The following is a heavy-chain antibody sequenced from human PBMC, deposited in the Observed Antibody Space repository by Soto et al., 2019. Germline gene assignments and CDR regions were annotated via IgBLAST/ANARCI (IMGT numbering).Heavy chain of an antibody. CDR3: ARGTNYYDSSGYYPPLFDY. J-gene: IGHJ4*02. CDR1: GFTFSSYW. CDR2: IKQDGSEK. Sequence: GSLRLSCAASGFTFSSYWMSWVRQAPGKGLEWVANIKQDGSEKYYVDSVKGRSTISRDNAKNSLYLQMNSLRAEDTAVYYCARGTNYYDSSGYYPPLFDYWGQGTLVTVSS. V-gene: IGHV3-7*05. D-gene: IGHD3-22*01.